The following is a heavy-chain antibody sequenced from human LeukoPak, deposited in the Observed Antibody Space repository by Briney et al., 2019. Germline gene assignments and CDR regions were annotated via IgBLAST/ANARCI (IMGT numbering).Heavy chain of an antibody. CDR2: IYYGGST. CDR3: ARRVPYNFGYDY. D-gene: IGHD5-18*01. CDR1: GGSIRSYY. Sequence: SETLSLTCTVSGGSIRSYYWSWIRQPPGKGLEWIGEIYYGGSTDYNPSLKTRVTISVDTSKTQFSLKLSSVTAADTAVYFCARRVPYNFGYDYWGQGTLVTVSS. J-gene: IGHJ4*03. V-gene: IGHV4-59*08.